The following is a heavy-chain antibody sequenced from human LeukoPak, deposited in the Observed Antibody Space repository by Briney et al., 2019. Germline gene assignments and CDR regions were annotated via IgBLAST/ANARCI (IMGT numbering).Heavy chain of an antibody. V-gene: IGHV1-58*02. D-gene: IGHD3-22*01. CDR3: AAIYDSSGYYLPLRN. J-gene: IGHJ4*02. CDR1: GFTFTSSA. Sequence: SVKVSCKAAGFTFTSSAMQWVRQARGQRLEWIGWIVVGSGNTNYAQKFQERVTITRDMSTSTAYMELSSLRSEDTAVYYCAAIYDSSGYYLPLRNWGQGTLVTVSS. CDR2: IVVGSGNT.